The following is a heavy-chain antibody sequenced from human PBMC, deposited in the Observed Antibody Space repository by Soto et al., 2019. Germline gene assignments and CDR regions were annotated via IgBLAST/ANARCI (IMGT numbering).Heavy chain of an antibody. CDR3: ATHYYGSGSYRNYYYGMDV. D-gene: IGHD3-10*01. J-gene: IGHJ6*02. CDR2: INPNSGGT. CDR1: GYTFTGYY. V-gene: IGHV1-2*02. Sequence: ASVKVSCKASGYTFTGYYMHWVRQAPGQGLEWMGWINPNSGGTNYAQKFQGRVTMTRDTSISTAYMELSRLRSDDTAVYYCATHYYGSGSYRNYYYGMDVWGQGTTVTVSS.